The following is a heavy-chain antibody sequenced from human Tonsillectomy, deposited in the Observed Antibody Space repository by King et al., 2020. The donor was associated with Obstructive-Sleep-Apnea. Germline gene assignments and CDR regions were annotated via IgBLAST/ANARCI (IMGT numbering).Heavy chain of an antibody. CDR2: ISSSTSII. J-gene: IGHJ4*02. CDR1: GFTFSMDS. D-gene: IGHD3-10*01. Sequence: DVQLVESGGGLVQPGGSLRLSCASSGFTFSMDSMNWVRQAPGKGLEWGSSISSSTSIIYHADSVKGRFTISRDNPKNSLDLQMNSLRAEDTAVYYCARGGSLGYYFDYWGQGTLVTVSS. CDR3: ARGGSLGYYFDY. V-gene: IGHV3-48*04.